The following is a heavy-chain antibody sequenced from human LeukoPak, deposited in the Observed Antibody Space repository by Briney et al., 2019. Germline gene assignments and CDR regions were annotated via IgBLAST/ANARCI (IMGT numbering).Heavy chain of an antibody. D-gene: IGHD2-2*02. Sequence: PGGSLRLSCAASGFTFSSYGMHWVRQAPGKGLEWVAFIRYDGSNKYYADSVKGRFTISRDNSKNTLYLQMDSLRAEDTAVYYCAKESGYRVLALDYWGQGTLVTVSS. CDR2: IRYDGSNK. CDR1: GFTFSSYG. J-gene: IGHJ4*02. V-gene: IGHV3-30*02. CDR3: AKESGYRVLALDY.